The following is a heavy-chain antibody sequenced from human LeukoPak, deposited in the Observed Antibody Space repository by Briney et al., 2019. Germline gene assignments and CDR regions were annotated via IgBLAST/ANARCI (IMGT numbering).Heavy chain of an antibody. CDR3: ARAGTNLGDYDY. D-gene: IGHD4-17*01. Sequence: SETLSLICTVSGGSISSSSYYWAWIRQSPEKGLEWIASMFHSGGTYYNPSLKSRVTTSADTSKNEFSLKLSSVTAADTAVYYCARAGTNLGDYDYWGQGTLVTVFS. J-gene: IGHJ4*02. V-gene: IGHV4-39*07. CDR1: GGSISSSSYY. CDR2: MFHSGGT.